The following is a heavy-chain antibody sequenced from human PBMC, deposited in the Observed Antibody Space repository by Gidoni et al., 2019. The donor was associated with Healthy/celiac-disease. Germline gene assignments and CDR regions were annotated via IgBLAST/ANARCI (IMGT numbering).Heavy chain of an antibody. CDR1: GFTFSSDA. V-gene: IGHV3-23*01. D-gene: IGHD3-10*01. Sequence: EVQLLESGGGLVQPGGSLRPSSAACGFTFSSDASSWVRQAPGKGLEWVSAISGSGASTYYADAVKGRFTTSRDNAKNTLYLQMNILRAEDTAVYYCAKDFYYYGSGAHCMDVWGQGTTVTVSS. CDR2: ISGSGAST. CDR3: AKDFYYYGSGAHCMDV. J-gene: IGHJ6*02.